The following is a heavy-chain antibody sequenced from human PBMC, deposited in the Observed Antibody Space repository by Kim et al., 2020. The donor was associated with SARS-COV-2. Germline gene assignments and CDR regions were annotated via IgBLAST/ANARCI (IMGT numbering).Heavy chain of an antibody. Sequence: ASVKVSCKASGYTFTGYYMHWVRQAPGQGLEWMGWINPNSGGTNYAQKFQGWVTMTRDTSISTAYMELSRLRSDDTAVYYCARGCRVLWFGELGGMDVWGQGTTVTVSS. J-gene: IGHJ6*02. CDR3: ARGCRVLWFGELGGMDV. CDR2: INPNSGGT. CDR1: GYTFTGYY. D-gene: IGHD3-10*01. V-gene: IGHV1-2*04.